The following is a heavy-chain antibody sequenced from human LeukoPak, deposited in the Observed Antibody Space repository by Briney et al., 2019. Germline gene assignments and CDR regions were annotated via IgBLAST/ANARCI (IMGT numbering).Heavy chain of an antibody. J-gene: IGHJ3*02. Sequence: GGSLRLSCAASGFTFSSDGMHWVRQAPGKGLEWVAVISYDGSNKYYADSVKGRFTISRDNSKNTLYLQMNSLRAEDTAVYYCAKVAVSSTGSGDAFDIWGQGTMVTVSS. CDR2: ISYDGSNK. D-gene: IGHD2-2*01. CDR1: GFTFSSDG. V-gene: IGHV3-30*18. CDR3: AKVAVSSTGSGDAFDI.